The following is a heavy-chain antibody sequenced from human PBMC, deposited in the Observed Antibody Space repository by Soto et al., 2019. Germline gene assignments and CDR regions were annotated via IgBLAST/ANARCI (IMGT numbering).Heavy chain of an antibody. CDR1: GFTFSSYG. Sequence: GGSLRLSCAASGFTFSSYGMHWVRQAPGKGLEWVAVISYDGSNKYYADSVKGRFTISRDNSKNTLYLQMNSLRAEDTAVYYCAKDRRWGVTTLPDYWGQGTLVTVSS. CDR2: ISYDGSNK. D-gene: IGHD4-17*01. CDR3: AKDRRWGVTTLPDY. V-gene: IGHV3-30*18. J-gene: IGHJ4*02.